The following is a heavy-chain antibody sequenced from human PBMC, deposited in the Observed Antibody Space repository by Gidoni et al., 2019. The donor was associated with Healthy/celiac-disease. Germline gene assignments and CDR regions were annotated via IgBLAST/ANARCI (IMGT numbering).Heavy chain of an antibody. J-gene: IGHJ2*01. CDR3: ARVSSSGPRLDWHFDL. Sequence: EVQLVESGGGLIQPGGSLRLSCAVSGFTVSSNYMRWVRQAPGKGLEWVSVIYSGGSTYYADSVKGRLTISRDNSKNTLYLQMNSLRAEDTAVYYCARVSSSGPRLDWHFDLWGRGTLVTVSS. CDR2: IYSGGST. CDR1: GFTVSSNY. V-gene: IGHV3-53*01. D-gene: IGHD6-13*01.